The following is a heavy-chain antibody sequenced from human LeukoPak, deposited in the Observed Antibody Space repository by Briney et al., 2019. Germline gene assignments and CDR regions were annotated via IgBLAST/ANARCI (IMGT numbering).Heavy chain of an antibody. CDR3: ARVYDSNRSGYFDY. Sequence: SETLSLTCAVYGGSFSDYYWNWIRQPPGKGLEWIGEINHSGSTNYNPSLKSRVTISVDTSKNQFSLKLSSVTAADTAVYYCARVYDSNRSGYFDYWSQGTLVTVSS. D-gene: IGHD3-22*01. CDR1: GGSFSDYY. J-gene: IGHJ4*02. V-gene: IGHV4-34*01. CDR2: INHSGST.